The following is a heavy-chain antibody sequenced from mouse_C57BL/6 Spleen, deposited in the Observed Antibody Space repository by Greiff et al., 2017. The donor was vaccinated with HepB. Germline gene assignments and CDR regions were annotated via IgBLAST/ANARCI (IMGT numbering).Heavy chain of an antibody. D-gene: IGHD2-1*01. CDR1: GYTFTSYG. Sequence: QVQLKESGAELARPGASVKLSCKASGYTFTSYGISWVKQRTGQGLEWIGEIYPRSGNTYYNEKFKGKATLTADKSSSTAYMELRSLTSEDSAVYFCAREDGNPTAYFDYWGQGTTLTVSS. CDR3: AREDGNPTAYFDY. CDR2: IYPRSGNT. V-gene: IGHV1-81*01. J-gene: IGHJ2*01.